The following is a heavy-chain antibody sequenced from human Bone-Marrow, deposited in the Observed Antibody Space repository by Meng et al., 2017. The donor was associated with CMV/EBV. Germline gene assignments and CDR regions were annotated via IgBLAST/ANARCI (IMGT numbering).Heavy chain of an antibody. J-gene: IGHJ6*02. CDR1: GGTFSSYA. CDR3: ARGGYDFWSGPGGMDV. CDR2: IIPIFGTA. D-gene: IGHD3-3*01. Sequence: SVKVSCKASGGTFSSYAISWVRQAPGQGLEWMGGIIPIFGTANYAQKFQGRVTITRNTSISTAYMELSSLRSEDTAVYYCARGGYDFWSGPGGMDVWGQGTTVTVSS. V-gene: IGHV1-69*05.